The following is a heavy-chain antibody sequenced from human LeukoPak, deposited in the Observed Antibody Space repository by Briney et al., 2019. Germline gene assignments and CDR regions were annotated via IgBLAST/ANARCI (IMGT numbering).Heavy chain of an antibody. CDR1: GGSISSYY. CDR3: ARVQAGQLWFGELLDFDY. J-gene: IGHJ4*02. Sequence: SETLSLTCTVSGGSISSYYWSWIRQPPGKGLEWIGYIYYSGSTNYNPSLKSRVTISVDTSKNQFSLKLSSVTAADTAVYYCARVQAGQLWFGELLDFDYWGQGTLVTVSS. CDR2: IYYSGST. V-gene: IGHV4-59*08. D-gene: IGHD3-10*01.